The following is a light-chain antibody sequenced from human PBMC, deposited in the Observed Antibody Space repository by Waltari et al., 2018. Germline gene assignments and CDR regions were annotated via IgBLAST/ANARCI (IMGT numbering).Light chain of an antibody. CDR1: QSLLHSNGYTY. CDR3: EQTLQTPYS. V-gene: IGKV2-28*01. Sequence: DIVMTQTPLSLSVTPGEPASIPCGSSQSLLHSNGYTYLHWYLQKPGQSPQLLIYLVSNRASVVPDRFSGSGSGTDFTLKISRVEAEDVGVYYCEQTLQTPYSFGQGTKVEIK. J-gene: IGKJ2*03. CDR2: LVS.